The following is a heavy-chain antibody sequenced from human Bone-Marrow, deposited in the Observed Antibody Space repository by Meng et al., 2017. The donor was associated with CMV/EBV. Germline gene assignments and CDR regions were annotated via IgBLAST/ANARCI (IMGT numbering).Heavy chain of an antibody. V-gene: IGHV4-31*03. J-gene: IGHJ4*02. CDR3: ARGVGIAMVNFGLGGTHTYHDS. CDR1: GGAINSGDYY. CDR2: IYYSGGT. D-gene: IGHD3-10*01. Sequence: SETLSLTCTVSGGAINSGDYYWSWIRLHPGKGLEWIGYIYYSGGTQYNPSLKSRVTMSVDTSKNHFSLRLSSVTAADTAVYFCARGVGIAMVNFGLGGTHTYHDSWGQGTLVTVSS.